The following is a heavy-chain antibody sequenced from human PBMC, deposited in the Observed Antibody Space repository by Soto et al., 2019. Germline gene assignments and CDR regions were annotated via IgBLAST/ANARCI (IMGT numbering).Heavy chain of an antibody. CDR3: ARGARLRLRNWFDP. D-gene: IGHD3-16*01. Sequence: QVQLQESGPGLVKPSETLSLTCTVSGGSIINYYWSWIRQSPGKGLEWIGYMYYSGSTNYNPSLQARVTISVDTSKNQFSLNLRSVTPADTAVYYCARGARLRLRNWFDPWGQGTLVTVSS. CDR2: MYYSGST. CDR1: GGSIINYY. V-gene: IGHV4-59*01. J-gene: IGHJ5*02.